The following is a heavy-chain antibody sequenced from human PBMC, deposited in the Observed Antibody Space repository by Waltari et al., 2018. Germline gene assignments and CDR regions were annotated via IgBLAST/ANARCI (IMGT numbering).Heavy chain of an antibody. CDR2: IKKDGSEK. J-gene: IGHJ4*02. CDR3: ARDPLAVAGPFDS. CDR1: GFTFSSYW. Sequence: EVQLVESGGGLVQPGGSLRLSCAASGFTFSSYWMSWVRQAPGKGLECVANIKKDGSEKYYVDSVKGRFTISRDNAKNSLYLQMNSLRAEDTAVYYCARDPLAVAGPFDSWGQGTLVTVSS. D-gene: IGHD6-19*01. V-gene: IGHV3-7*04.